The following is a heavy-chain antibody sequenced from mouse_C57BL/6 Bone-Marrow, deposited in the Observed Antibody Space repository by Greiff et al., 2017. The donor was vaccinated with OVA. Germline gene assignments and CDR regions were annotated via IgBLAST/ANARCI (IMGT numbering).Heavy chain of an antibody. CDR3: ARESYGSSYPSWFAY. V-gene: IGHV1-50*01. J-gene: IGHJ3*01. CDR2: IDPSDSYT. CDR1: GYTFTSYW. Sequence: VKLQQPGAELVKPGASVKLSCKASGYTFTSYWMQWVKQRPGQGLEWIGEIDPSDSYTNYNQKFKGKATLTVDTSSSTAYMQLSSLTSEDSAVYYCARESYGSSYPSWFAYWGQGTLVTVSA. D-gene: IGHD1-1*01.